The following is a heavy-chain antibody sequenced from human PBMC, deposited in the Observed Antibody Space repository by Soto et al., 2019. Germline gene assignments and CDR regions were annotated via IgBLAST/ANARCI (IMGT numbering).Heavy chain of an antibody. V-gene: IGHV1-2*02. CDR2: INPNSGGT. CDR1: GYTFTGYY. CDR3: ASEGVMMVTATTDASDS. J-gene: IGHJ3*02. Sequence: QVQVVQSGAEVKKPGASVQVSCKASGYTFTGYYMHRVRQAPGQGREWMGWINPNSGGTNYAQKFQGRVTMNRDTSISTAHMGMSRRRSDATAAYYCASEGVMMVTATTDASDSRGQGTLVTVSS. D-gene: IGHD2-15*01.